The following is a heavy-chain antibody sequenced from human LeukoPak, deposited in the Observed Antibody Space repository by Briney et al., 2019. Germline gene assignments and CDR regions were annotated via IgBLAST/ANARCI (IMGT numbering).Heavy chain of an antibody. D-gene: IGHD1-26*01. CDR1: GGSISSYY. CDR3: ARHDLYSYYYFDY. J-gene: IGHJ4*02. Sequence: SETLSLTCTVSGGSISSYYWSWIRQPPGKGLEWIGYIYYSGSTNYNPSLKSRATISVDTSKNQFSLKLSSVTAADTAVYYCARHDLYSYYYFDYWGQGTLVTVSS. CDR2: IYYSGST. V-gene: IGHV4-59*08.